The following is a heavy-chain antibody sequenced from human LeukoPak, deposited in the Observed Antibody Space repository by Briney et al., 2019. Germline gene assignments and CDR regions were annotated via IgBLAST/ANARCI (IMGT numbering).Heavy chain of an antibody. CDR3: AREICPSGWYFGCGGYFDY. D-gene: IGHD6-19*01. CDR2: ISYDGSNK. J-gene: IGHJ4*02. CDR1: GFTFSSYA. Sequence: GGSLRLSCAASGFTFSSYAMHWVRQAPGKGLEWVAVISYDGSNKYYADSVKGRFTISRDNSKSTLYLQMNSLRAEDTAVYYCAREICPSGWYFGCGGYFDYWGQGTLVTVSS. V-gene: IGHV3-30-3*01.